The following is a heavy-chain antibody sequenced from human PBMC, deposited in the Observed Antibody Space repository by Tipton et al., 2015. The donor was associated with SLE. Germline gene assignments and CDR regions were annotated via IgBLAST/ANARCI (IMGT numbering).Heavy chain of an antibody. CDR2: VYYSGST. CDR1: GDSISSYY. CDR3: ARGSYYFDY. J-gene: IGHJ4*02. Sequence: TLSLTCTVSGDSISSYYWSWIRQPPGKRLEWIGDVYYSGSTNYNPSLESRVTISVDTSKNQFSLNLRSVTAADTAVYYCARGSYYFDYWGQGTLVTVSS. V-gene: IGHV4-59*08.